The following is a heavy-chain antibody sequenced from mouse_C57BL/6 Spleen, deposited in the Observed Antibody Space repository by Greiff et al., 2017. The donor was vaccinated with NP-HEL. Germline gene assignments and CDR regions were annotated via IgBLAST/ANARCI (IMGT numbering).Heavy chain of an antibody. V-gene: IGHV1-64*01. J-gene: IGHJ4*01. CDR2: IHPNSGST. Sequence: VQLQQPGAELVKPGASVKLSCKASGYTFTSYWMHWVKQRPGQGLEWIGMIHPNSGSTNYNEKFKSKATLTVDKSSSTAYMQLSSLTSEDSAVYYCASRDTVVAEGDYWGQGTSVTVSS. CDR1: GYTFTSYW. D-gene: IGHD1-1*01. CDR3: ASRDTVVAEGDY.